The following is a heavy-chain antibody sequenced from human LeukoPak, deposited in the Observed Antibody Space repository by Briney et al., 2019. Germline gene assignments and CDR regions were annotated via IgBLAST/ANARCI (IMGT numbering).Heavy chain of an antibody. V-gene: IGHV4-34*01. CDR3: ARLGTRPVLLWFGETRPYNWFDP. CDR1: GGSFSGYY. CDR2: INHSGST. D-gene: IGHD3-10*01. Sequence: SETLSLTCAVYGGSFSGYYWSWIRQPPGKGLEWIGEINHSGSTNYNPSPKSRVTISVDTSKHQFSLKLSSVTAADTAVYYYARLGTRPVLLWFGETRPYNWFDPWGQGTLVTVSS. J-gene: IGHJ5*02.